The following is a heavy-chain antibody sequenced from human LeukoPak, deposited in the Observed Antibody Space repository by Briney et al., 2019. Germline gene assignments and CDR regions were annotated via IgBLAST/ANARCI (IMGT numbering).Heavy chain of an antibody. CDR1: GYTFSSYG. CDR3: ARDLYSRRVDYYGSGSYFAY. J-gene: IGHJ4*02. V-gene: IGHV1-18*01. CDR2: ISGYNGNT. D-gene: IGHD3-10*01. Sequence: ASVKVSCKASGYTFSSYGISWVRQAPGQGLEWMGWISGYNGNTNYAQKLQGRVTMTTDTSTSTAYMELRSLISDDTAVYYCARDLYSRRVDYYGSGSYFAYWGQGTLVTVSS.